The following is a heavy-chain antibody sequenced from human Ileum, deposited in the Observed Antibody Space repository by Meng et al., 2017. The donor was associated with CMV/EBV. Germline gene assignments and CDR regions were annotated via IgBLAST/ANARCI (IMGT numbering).Heavy chain of an antibody. J-gene: IGHJ3*02. CDR1: GSTFTGYY. CDR3: ASMVVLAAIVIEQAFEI. CDR2: INPNSGGT. D-gene: IGHD2-2*02. V-gene: IGHV1-2*02. Sequence: SVHVSCLATGSTFTGYYMHWVRHAPGQGLEWMGWINPNSGGTNYAQKFQGRVTMTRDTSISTAYMELSRLRSDDTAVYYCASMVVLAAIVIEQAFEIWRQATMVTVSS.